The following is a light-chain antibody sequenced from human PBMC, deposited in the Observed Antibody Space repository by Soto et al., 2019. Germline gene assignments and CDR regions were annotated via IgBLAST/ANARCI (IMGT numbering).Light chain of an antibody. J-gene: IGKJ1*01. CDR2: GAS. Sequence: ETVLAQSPGTLSLSPGERATLSCRASQTVSISYLAWYQQKPGQAPRLVIYGASNTATGIPDRFSGSGSGTDFTLTISRLEPEDFAVYYCQQYGVSPTFGQGTKVDIK. CDR3: QQYGVSPT. V-gene: IGKV3-20*01. CDR1: QTVSISY.